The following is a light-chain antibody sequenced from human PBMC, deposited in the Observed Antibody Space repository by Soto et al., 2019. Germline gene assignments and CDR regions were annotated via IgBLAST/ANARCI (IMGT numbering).Light chain of an antibody. CDR1: QSVRNSY. CDR3: QQYGSPPYT. V-gene: IGKV3-20*01. J-gene: IGKJ2*01. Sequence: EILLTQSPGTLSLSPGERATLSCRASQSVRNSYVAWYQQRPGQAPRLLIHGASGRVTGIPDRFSGSGSGTDFTLTISRLEPEDFAVYYCQQYGSPPYTFGQGTKL. CDR2: GAS.